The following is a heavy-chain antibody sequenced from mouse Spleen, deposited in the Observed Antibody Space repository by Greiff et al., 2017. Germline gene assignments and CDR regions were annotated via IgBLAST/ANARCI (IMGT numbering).Heavy chain of an antibody. CDR2: IDPSDSYT. J-gene: IGHJ2*01. D-gene: IGHD1-1*01. CDR1: GYTFTSYW. V-gene: IGHV1-69*01. Sequence: VQLQQPGAELVMPGASVKLSCKASGYTFTSYWMHWVKQRPGQGLEWIGEIDPSDSYTNYNQKFKGKATLTVDKSSSTAYMQLSSLTSEDSAVYYCARWNYYGSSLYWGQGTTLTVSS. CDR3: ARWNYYGSSLY.